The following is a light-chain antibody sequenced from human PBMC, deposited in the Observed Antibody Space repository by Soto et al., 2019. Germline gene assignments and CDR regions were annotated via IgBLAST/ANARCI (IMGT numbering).Light chain of an antibody. CDR1: QSVNSY. Sequence: EIVLTQSPATLSLSPGERATLSCRASQSVNSYLTWFQQKPGQAPRLLIFDASDRPTDIPARFSGSGSGTDFTLTISSLEPEDFAVYYCQQRSNWPITFGQGTKVDIK. V-gene: IGKV3-11*01. CDR3: QQRSNWPIT. J-gene: IGKJ1*01. CDR2: DAS.